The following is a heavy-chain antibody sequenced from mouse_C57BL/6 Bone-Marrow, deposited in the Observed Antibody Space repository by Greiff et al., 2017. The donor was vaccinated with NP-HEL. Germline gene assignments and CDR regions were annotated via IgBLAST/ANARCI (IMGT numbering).Heavy chain of an antibody. Sequence: VKLQESGPGLVKPSQSLFLTCSITGFPITSGYYWIWIRQSPGKPLEWMGYITHSGETFYNPSLQSPISITRETSKNQFFLQLNSVTTEDTAMYYCAGDRGWLLFAYWGQGTLVTVSA. J-gene: IGHJ3*01. CDR2: ITHSGET. D-gene: IGHD2-3*01. CDR3: AGDRGWLLFAY. CDR1: GFPITSGYY. V-gene: IGHV12-3*01.